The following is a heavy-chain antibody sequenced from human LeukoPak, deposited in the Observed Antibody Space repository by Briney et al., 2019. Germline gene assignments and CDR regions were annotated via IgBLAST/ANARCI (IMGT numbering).Heavy chain of an antibody. CDR1: GFTFDDYA. Sequence: PGRSLRLSCAASGFTFDDYAMHWVRQAPGKGLEWVSGISWNSGSIGYADSVKGRFTISRDNAKNSLYLQMNSLRAEDTALYYCAKDIRYSSSLTFDYWGQGTLVTVSS. CDR2: ISWNSGSI. CDR3: AKDIRYSSSLTFDY. J-gene: IGHJ4*02. V-gene: IGHV3-9*01. D-gene: IGHD6-13*01.